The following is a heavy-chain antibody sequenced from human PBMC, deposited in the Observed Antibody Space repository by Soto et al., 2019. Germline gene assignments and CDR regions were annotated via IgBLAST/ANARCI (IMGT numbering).Heavy chain of an antibody. D-gene: IGHD2-21*02. CDR2: IYYSGST. CDR1: GGSISSGGYY. Sequence: TLSLTCTVSGGSISSGGYYCSLIRQHPGNGLEWIGYIYYSGSTYYNPSLKSRVTISVDTSKNQFSLKLSSVTAADTAVYYCARDKYGGNSGGIDYWGQGTLVTVSS. V-gene: IGHV4-31*03. J-gene: IGHJ4*02. CDR3: ARDKYGGNSGGIDY.